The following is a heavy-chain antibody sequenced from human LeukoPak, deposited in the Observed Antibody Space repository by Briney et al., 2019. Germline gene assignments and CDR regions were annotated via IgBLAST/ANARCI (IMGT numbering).Heavy chain of an antibody. CDR3: VRRGGGHGLDV. CDR1: GYTFATYS. CDR2: VNAGNGIT. J-gene: IGHJ6*02. D-gene: IGHD3-16*01. V-gene: IGHV1-3*01. Sequence: GASVKVSCKPSGYTFATYSMHWVRQAPGQRLEWMGWVNAGNGITKSSQKFQGRVTMTRDTSASTVYMELSSLTSEDTAVYYCVRRGGGHGLDVWGQGTTVTVSS.